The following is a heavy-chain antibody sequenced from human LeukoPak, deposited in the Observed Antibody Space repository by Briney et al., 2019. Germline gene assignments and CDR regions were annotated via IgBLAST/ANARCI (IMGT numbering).Heavy chain of an antibody. J-gene: IGHJ4*01. CDR1: GFTFSSYE. D-gene: IGHD1-26*01. V-gene: IGHV3-48*03. CDR3: VRVLAGATYFDY. CDR2: ISSSGSTM. Sequence: TGGSLRLSCAASGFTFSSYEMNWVRQAPGKGLEWLSYISSSGSTMYYADSVKGRITISRDNAKNSLYLQMNSLRAEDTAVYYCVRVLAGATYFDYWGQGTLVTVSS.